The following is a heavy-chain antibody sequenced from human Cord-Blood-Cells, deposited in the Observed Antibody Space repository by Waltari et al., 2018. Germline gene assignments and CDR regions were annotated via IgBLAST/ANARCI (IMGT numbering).Heavy chain of an antibody. V-gene: IGHV4-34*01. CDR1: GGSFSGYY. D-gene: IGHD6-13*01. J-gene: IGHJ5*02. CDR3: ARGAAPPLAAAGNWFDP. Sequence: QVQLQQWGAGLLKPSETLSLTCAVYGGSFSGYYWSWIRQPPGKGLEWIGEINHSGSTKYNPSLKRRVTISVDTSKNQFSLKLSAVTAADTAVYYCARGAAPPLAAAGNWFDPWGQGTLVTVSS. CDR2: INHSGST.